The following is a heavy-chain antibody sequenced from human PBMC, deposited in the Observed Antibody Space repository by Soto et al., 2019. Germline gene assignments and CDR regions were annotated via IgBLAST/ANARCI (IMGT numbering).Heavy chain of an antibody. CDR1: GSSISSSSYY. V-gene: IGHV4-39*01. D-gene: IGHD6-6*01. CDR3: ADRYSSSSHYYCRDV. J-gene: IGHJ6*02. CDR2: IYYSGST. Sequence: SETLSLTCTVSGSSISSSSYYWGWIRQPPGKGLEWIGSIYYSGSTYYNPSLKSRVTISVDTSKHQFSLKLSSVTAADTAVYYCADRYSSSSHYYCRDVWGQGTTVTVAS.